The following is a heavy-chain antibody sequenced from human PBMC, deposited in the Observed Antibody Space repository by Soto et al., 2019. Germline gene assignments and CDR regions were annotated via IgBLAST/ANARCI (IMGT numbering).Heavy chain of an antibody. D-gene: IGHD5-12*01. CDR1: GGSISSSSYN. V-gene: IGHV4-39*01. J-gene: IGHJ6*02. CDR2: IYYSGST. Sequence: SETLSLTYTVSGGSISSSSYNWVWIRQPPGKGLEWIGSIYYSGSTYYNPSLKSRVTISVDTSKNQFSLKLSSVTTADTAVYYCARQGEVLIVATILYYYYGMDVWGQGTTVT. CDR3: ARQGEVLIVATILYYYYGMDV.